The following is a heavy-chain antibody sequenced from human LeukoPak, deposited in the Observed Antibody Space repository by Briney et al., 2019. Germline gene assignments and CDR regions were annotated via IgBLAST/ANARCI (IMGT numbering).Heavy chain of an antibody. J-gene: IGHJ4*02. Sequence: PGGSLRLSCAASGFGFVNNAMGWVRQAPGKGLEWVSGICASGRCTFYAAPVRGRFTVSRDNFKNSLYLQMNNLRAEDTAVYYCAKYINVPGTQLLGDYWGQGALVTVSS. CDR1: GFGFVNNA. V-gene: IGHV3-23*01. CDR3: AKYINVPGTQLLGDY. D-gene: IGHD1-1*01. CDR2: ICASGRCT.